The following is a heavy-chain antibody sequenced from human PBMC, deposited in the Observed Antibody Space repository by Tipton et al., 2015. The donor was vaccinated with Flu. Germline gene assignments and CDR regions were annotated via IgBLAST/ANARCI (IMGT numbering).Heavy chain of an antibody. CDR1: GGSVNRYY. J-gene: IGHJ3*01. CDR2: IYMGGRT. Sequence: TLSLTCSVSGGSVNRYYWSWIRQPAGKGLEWIGRIYMGGRTNYNPSLKSRVTMSLDLFKNQISLRLSSVTAADTAVYYCARERRGGWPFYDAFDFWGQGTTVTVSS. V-gene: IGHV4-4*07. D-gene: IGHD6-19*01. CDR3: ARERRGGWPFYDAFDF.